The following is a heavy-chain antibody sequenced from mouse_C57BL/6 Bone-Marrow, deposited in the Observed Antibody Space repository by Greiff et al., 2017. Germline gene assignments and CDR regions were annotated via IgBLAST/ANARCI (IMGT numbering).Heavy chain of an antibody. CDR3: VLTGRYDFDY. CDR1: GYTFTSYW. V-gene: IGHV1-69*01. D-gene: IGHD4-1*01. Sequence: QVQLQQPGAELVMPGASVKLSCKASGYTFTSYWMHWVKQRPGQGLEWIGEIDPSDSYTNYNQKFKGKYTLTVDKSSSTAYMQLSSLTSEDSAVYYCVLTGRYDFDYWGQGTTLTVSS. CDR2: IDPSDSYT. J-gene: IGHJ2*01.